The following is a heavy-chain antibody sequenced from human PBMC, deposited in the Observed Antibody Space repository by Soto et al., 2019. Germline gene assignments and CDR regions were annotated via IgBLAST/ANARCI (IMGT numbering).Heavy chain of an antibody. CDR3: AREEDYGDYDWFDP. V-gene: IGHV3-30-3*01. CDR1: GFTFSRYA. CDR2: ISYDGSNK. Sequence: QVQLVESGGGVVQPGRSLRLSCAASGFTFSRYAMHWVLQAPGKGLEWVAVISYDGSNKYYADSVKGRFTISRDNSKNTLYLQMNSLRAEDTAVYYCAREEDYGDYDWFDPWGQGTLVTVSS. J-gene: IGHJ5*02. D-gene: IGHD4-17*01.